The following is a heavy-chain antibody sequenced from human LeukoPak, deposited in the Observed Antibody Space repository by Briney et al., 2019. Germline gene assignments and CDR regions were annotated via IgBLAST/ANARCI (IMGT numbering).Heavy chain of an antibody. J-gene: IGHJ4*02. CDR1: GDHVSSNRAS. D-gene: IGHD5-24*01. CDR2: TYKRSKWYN. Sequence: SQPLSHTCAISGDHVSSNRASWTWTRRSPSRGLEWLGRTYKRSKWYNDYAVSLKSRISINPDTSKNQFSLQLNSVTPEDTAVYYCSRSDGASDFDYWGQGTLVTVSS. CDR3: SRSDGASDFDY. V-gene: IGHV6-1*01.